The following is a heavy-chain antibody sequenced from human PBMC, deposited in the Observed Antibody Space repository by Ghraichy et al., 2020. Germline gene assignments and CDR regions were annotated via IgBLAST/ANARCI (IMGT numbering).Heavy chain of an antibody. CDR2: MSYDGNNK. CDR1: GFTFSTYV. J-gene: IGHJ4*02. V-gene: IGHV3-30*09. Sequence: GGSLRLSCAGSGFTFSTYVIHWVRQAPGKGLEWVAVMSYDGNNKYYADSVKGRFAISRDNSKNTLYLQMNSLRTDDTAVYYCARGYCSNNACWNFDYWGQGTLVTVSS. D-gene: IGHD2-2*01. CDR3: ARGYCSNNACWNFDY.